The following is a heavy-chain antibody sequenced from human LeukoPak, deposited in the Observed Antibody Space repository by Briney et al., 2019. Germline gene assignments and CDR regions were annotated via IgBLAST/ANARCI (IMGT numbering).Heavy chain of an antibody. Sequence: ASVKVSCKASGYTFTSYGISWVRQAPGQGLEWMGWVSAYNGNTNYAQKLQVRGTMTTDTSTSTGYMELRSLRSDDTAVYYCARVGHRYYDFWSGYRQYYFDYWGQGTLVTVSS. D-gene: IGHD3-3*01. CDR1: GYTFTSYG. CDR3: ARVGHRYYDFWSGYRQYYFDY. J-gene: IGHJ4*02. V-gene: IGHV1-18*01. CDR2: VSAYNGNT.